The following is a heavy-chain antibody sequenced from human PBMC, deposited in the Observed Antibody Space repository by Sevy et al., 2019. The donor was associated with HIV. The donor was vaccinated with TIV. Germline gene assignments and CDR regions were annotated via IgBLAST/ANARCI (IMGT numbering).Heavy chain of an antibody. V-gene: IGHV3-30*18. J-gene: IGHJ4*02. CDR1: GSDLNHYG. D-gene: IGHD2-21*01. CDR2: ISNSGSDQ. CDR3: AKAHIATWWTLDY. Sequence: GGSLRPSCAASGSDLNHYGIYWVRQAPGRGLEWVSFISNSGSDQYYAVSVKGRFTISGHYSNNTVYLEMQSLRSDDTATYFCAKAHIATWWTLDYWGQGTTVTVSS.